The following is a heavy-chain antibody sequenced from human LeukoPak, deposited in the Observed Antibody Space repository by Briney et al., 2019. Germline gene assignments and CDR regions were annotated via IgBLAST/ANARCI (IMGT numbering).Heavy chain of an antibody. CDR1: RFTFSSYA. CDR3: AKEPQEYCSSTSCPNWIDP. V-gene: IGHV3-23*01. CDR2: ISGSGGTT. D-gene: IGHD2-2*01. J-gene: IGHJ5*02. Sequence: PGGSLRLSCAASRFTFSSYAMSWVRQAPGKGLEWVSAISGSGGTTYYADSAKGRFTISRDNSKNTLYLQMSSLRAEDTAVYYCAKEPQEYCSSTSCPNWIDPWGQGTLVTVSS.